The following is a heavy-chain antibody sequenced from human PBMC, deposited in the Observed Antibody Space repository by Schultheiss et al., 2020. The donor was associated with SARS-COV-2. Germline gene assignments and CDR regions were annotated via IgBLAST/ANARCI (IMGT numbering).Heavy chain of an antibody. D-gene: IGHD1-1*01. J-gene: IGHJ4*02. CDR3: GSEEGGVVWN. Sequence: GESLKISCTASGFTFGDYAISWVRQAPGKGLEWVGFIRSNAYGGTTEYAASVRGRFTISRDDSKRIAYLQMNSLRAEDTAVYFCGSEEGGVVWNWGQGTLVTVSS. V-gene: IGHV3-49*04. CDR2: IRSNAYGGTT. CDR1: GFTFGDYA.